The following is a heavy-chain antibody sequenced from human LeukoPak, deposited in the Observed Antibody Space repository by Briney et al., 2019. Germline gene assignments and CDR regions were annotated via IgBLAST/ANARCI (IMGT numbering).Heavy chain of an antibody. J-gene: IGHJ4*02. V-gene: IGHV6-1*01. Sequence: SQTLSLTFAISGDSVSSNSAAWNWIRQSPSRGLEWLGSTYYRSKWYNDYAVSVKSRITINPDTSKNQFSLQLNSVTPEDTAVYYCARGLYDFWSGYYDYWGQGTLVTVSS. CDR1: GDSVSSNSAA. CDR3: ARGLYDFWSGYYDY. D-gene: IGHD3-3*01. CDR2: TYYRSKWYN.